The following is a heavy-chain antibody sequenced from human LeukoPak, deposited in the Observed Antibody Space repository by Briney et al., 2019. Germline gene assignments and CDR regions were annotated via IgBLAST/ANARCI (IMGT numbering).Heavy chain of an antibody. CDR2: INHSGST. CDR3: ARAVAGTVFDY. J-gene: IGHJ4*02. Sequence: SETLSLTCAVYGGAFSGYYWSWIRQPPGKGLEWIGEINHSGSTNYNPSLKSRVTISVDTSKNQFSLKLSSVTAADTAVYYCARAVAGTVFDYWGQGTLVTVSS. D-gene: IGHD6-19*01. CDR1: GGAFSGYY. V-gene: IGHV4-34*01.